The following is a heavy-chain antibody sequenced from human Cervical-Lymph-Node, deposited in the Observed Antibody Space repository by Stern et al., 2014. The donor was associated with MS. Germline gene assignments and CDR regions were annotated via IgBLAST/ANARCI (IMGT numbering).Heavy chain of an antibody. Sequence: EVQLEESGGGLVKPGGALRLSWAASGFTFSSYSMNWVRQAPGKGLEWVASISSGGSYIYYADSLKGRFTIFRDNAKNSLYLQMTSLRAEDTAVYYCARGRGGNYRYYFDYWGQGTLVTVSS. CDR2: ISSGGSYI. D-gene: IGHD4-23*01. CDR3: ARGRGGNYRYYFDY. J-gene: IGHJ4*02. V-gene: IGHV3-21*01. CDR1: GFTFSSYS.